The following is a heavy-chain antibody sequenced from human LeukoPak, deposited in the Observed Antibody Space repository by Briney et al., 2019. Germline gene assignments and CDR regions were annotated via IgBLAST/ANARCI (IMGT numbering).Heavy chain of an antibody. J-gene: IGHJ2*01. CDR2: ISAYNGNT. CDR3: ATDRLSPYDNGDGVGRWDFGL. D-gene: IGHD4-17*01. V-gene: IGHV1-18*01. CDR1: GYTFTSYG. Sequence: GASVKVSCKASGYTFTSYGISWVGQAPGQGLEWMGWISAYNGNTNYAQKLQGRVTMTTDTSTSTAYMELRSLRSDDTAVYYCATDRLSPYDNGDGVGRWDFGLWGRGTLVTVSS.